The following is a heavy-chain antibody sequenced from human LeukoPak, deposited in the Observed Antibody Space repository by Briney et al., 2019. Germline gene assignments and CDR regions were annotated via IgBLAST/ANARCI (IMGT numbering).Heavy chain of an antibody. CDR1: GFTVSSNY. V-gene: IGHV3-53*01. CDR3: ASTLYGDYDGYNWFDP. J-gene: IGHJ5*02. D-gene: IGHD4-17*01. CDR2: IYSGGST. Sequence: TGGSLRLSCAASGFTVSSNYMSWVRQAPGKGLEWVSVIYSGGSTYYADSVKGRFTISRDNSKNTLYLQMNSLRAEDTAVYYCASTLYGDYDGYNWFDPWGQGTLVTVSS.